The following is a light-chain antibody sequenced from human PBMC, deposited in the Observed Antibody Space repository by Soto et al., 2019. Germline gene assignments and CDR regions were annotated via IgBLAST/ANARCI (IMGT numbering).Light chain of an antibody. J-gene: IGLJ3*02. CDR1: SGHSTYA. Sequence: QSVLTQSPSASASLGASVKLTCTLSSGHSTYAIAWHQQQPEKGPRYLMKLNSDGSHSKGDGIPDRFSGSSSGAERYLIISSLQSEDEADYSCQTWGTGIWVFGGGTKLTVL. CDR2: LNSDGSH. V-gene: IGLV4-69*01. CDR3: QTWGTGIWV.